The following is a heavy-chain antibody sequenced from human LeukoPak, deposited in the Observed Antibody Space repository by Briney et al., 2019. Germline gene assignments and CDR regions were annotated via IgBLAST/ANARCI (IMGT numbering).Heavy chain of an antibody. Sequence: GAPGKASCKVSGYTFTSYGISWGRQAPEQGLEWMGWISAYNGNTNYAQKLQGRVTMTTDTSTSTAYMELRSLRSDDTAVYYCARLLRYFDWSPYYFDYWGQGTLVTVSS. D-gene: IGHD3-9*01. CDR3: ARLLRYFDWSPYYFDY. CDR2: ISAYNGNT. V-gene: IGHV1-18*01. CDR1: GYTFTSYG. J-gene: IGHJ4*02.